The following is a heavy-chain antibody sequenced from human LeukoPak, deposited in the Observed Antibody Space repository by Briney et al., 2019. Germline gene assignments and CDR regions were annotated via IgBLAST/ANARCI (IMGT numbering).Heavy chain of an antibody. CDR2: INHSGST. V-gene: IGHV4-34*01. D-gene: IGHD1-14*01. CDR1: GGSFSGYY. Sequence: SETLSLTCAVYGGSFSGYYWSWIRQPPGKGLEWIGEINHSGSTNYNPSLKSRVTISVDTSKNQFSLKLSSVTAADTGVYYCARLTFTSYYYYYYMDVWGKGTTVTVSS. J-gene: IGHJ6*03. CDR3: ARLTFTSYYYYYYMDV.